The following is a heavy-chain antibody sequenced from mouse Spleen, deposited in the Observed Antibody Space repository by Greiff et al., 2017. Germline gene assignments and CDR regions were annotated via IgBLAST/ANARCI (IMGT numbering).Heavy chain of an antibody. CDR1: GYTFTSYW. CDR3: ARLESFDY. J-gene: IGHJ2*01. Sequence: VQLQQPGAELVKPGASVKLSCKASGYTFTSYWMQWVKQRPGQGLEWIGEIDPSDSYTNYNQKFKGKATLTVDTSSSTAYMQLSSLTSEDSAVYYCARLESFDYWGQGTTLTVSS. CDR2: IDPSDSYT. V-gene: IGHV1-50*01.